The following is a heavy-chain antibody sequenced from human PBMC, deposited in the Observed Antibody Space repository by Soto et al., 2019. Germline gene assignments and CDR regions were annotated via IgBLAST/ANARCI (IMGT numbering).Heavy chain of an antibody. CDR1: GFTFDDYA. J-gene: IGHJ4*02. CDR2: ISWNRNII. Sequence: EVQLVESGGGLVQPGRSLRLSCAASGFTFDDYAMHWVRRVPGKGLEWVSSISWNRNIIGYADSVKVRFTISRDNAKNSLYLQMNSLRPEDTALYYCAKGGPDGFGSGGRCYFDYWGQGTMVTVSS. CDR3: AKGGPDGFGSGGRCYFDY. V-gene: IGHV3-9*01. D-gene: IGHD2-15*01.